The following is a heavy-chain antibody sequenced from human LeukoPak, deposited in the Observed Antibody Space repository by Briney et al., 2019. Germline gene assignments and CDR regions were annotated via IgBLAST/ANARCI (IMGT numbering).Heavy chain of an antibody. J-gene: IGHJ4*02. CDR2: ISSSSSYI. CDR1: GFTFSSYS. Sequence: GGSLRLSCAASGFTFSSYSMNWVRQAPGKGLEWVSSISSSSSYIYYADSVKGRFTISRDNAKNSLYLQVNSLRAEDTAVYYCARDFVVPAAIPYDYWGQGTLVTVSS. V-gene: IGHV3-21*01. CDR3: ARDFVVPAAIPYDY. D-gene: IGHD2-2*02.